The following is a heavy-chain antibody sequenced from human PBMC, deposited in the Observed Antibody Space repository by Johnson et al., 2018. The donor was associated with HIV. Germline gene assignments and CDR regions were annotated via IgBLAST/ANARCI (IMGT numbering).Heavy chain of an antibody. CDR3: ARAPEVWELRHPGTFYV. D-gene: IGHD3-3*01. CDR1: GFTFRSYW. CDR2: IKQHGSEK. V-gene: IGHV3-7*05. Sequence: VQLLESGGGLVQPGGSLRLSCAASGFTFRSYWMSWVRQAPGKGLEWVANIKQHGSEKYYVDSVKGRFTISRDNAKNSLFLQINSLRAEDTAVYYCARAPEVWELRHPGTFYVWGQGTLVTVSS. J-gene: IGHJ3*01.